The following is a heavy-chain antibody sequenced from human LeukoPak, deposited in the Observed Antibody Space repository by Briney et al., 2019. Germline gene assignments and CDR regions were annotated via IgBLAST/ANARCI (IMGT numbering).Heavy chain of an antibody. V-gene: IGHV4-39*07. J-gene: IGHJ5*02. CDR2: IYYSGST. CDR3: ARGAITMVRGVIHKGNWFDP. Sequence: SETLSLTCTVSGGSISSSSYYWGWIRQPPGKGLEWIGSIYYSGSTYYNPSLKSRVTISVDTSKNQFSLKLSSVTAADTAVYYCARGAITMVRGVIHKGNWFDPWGQGTLVTVSS. CDR1: GGSISSSSYY. D-gene: IGHD3-10*01.